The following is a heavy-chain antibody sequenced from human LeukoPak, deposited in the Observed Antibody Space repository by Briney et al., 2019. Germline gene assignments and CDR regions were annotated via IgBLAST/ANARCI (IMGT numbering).Heavy chain of an antibody. CDR3: ARGNCGGDCSLSRYFDL. D-gene: IGHD2-21*02. J-gene: IGHJ2*01. V-gene: IGHV4-4*07. CDR1: GGSISSDY. Sequence: PSETLSLTCTVSGGSISSDYWSWIRQPAGKGLEWIGRIYTSGSTNYNPSLKSRVTMSPDTSKNQFSLKLSSVTAADTAVYYCARGNCGGDCSLSRYFDLWGRGTLVTVSS. CDR2: IYTSGST.